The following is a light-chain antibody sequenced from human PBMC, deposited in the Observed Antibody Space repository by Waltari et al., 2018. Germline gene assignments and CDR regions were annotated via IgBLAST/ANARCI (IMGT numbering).Light chain of an antibody. Sequence: DIQMTQSPSSLSASVGDKVTITCPASQSISSWLAWYQQKPGKAPKPLIYKASSLESGVPSRFSGSGFGTDFTLTIRSLQPEDFATYYCQQYNSAPPWTFGQGTKVEIK. J-gene: IGKJ1*01. CDR3: QQYNSAPPWT. CDR2: KAS. V-gene: IGKV1D-16*01. CDR1: QSISSW.